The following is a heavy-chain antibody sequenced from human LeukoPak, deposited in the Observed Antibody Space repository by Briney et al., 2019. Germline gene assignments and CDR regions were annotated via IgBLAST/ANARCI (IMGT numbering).Heavy chain of an antibody. J-gene: IGHJ5*02. D-gene: IGHD6-6*01. CDR3: ARENLESSYNWLDP. Sequence: GGSLRLSCAASGFNLGAYRMSWVRQAPGKGLEWVANINQDGSEKNFVDSVKGRFTVSKDNARKTVYLQMNSLRAEDTALYYCARENLESSYNWLDPWGQGTLVTVSS. CDR2: INQDGSEK. CDR1: GFNLGAYR. V-gene: IGHV3-7*01.